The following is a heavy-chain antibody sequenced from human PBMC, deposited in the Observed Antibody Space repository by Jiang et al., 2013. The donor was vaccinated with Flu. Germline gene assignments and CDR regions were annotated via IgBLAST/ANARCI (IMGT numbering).Heavy chain of an antibody. CDR2: ISGSGGST. J-gene: IGHJ4*02. D-gene: IGHD2-2*01. Sequence: QLLESGGGLVQPGGSLRLSCAASGFTFSSYAMSWVRQAPGKGLEWVSAISGSGGSTNYADSAKGRFTISRDNSKNTLYLQMNSLRAEDTAVYYCAKGTCSNITCYRPKPDYWGQGTLVTVSS. CDR3: AKGTCSNITCYRPKPDY. V-gene: IGHV3-23*01. CDR1: GFTFSSYA.